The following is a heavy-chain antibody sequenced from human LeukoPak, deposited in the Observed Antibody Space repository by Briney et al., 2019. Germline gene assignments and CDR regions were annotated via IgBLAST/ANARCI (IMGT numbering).Heavy chain of an antibody. CDR3: ARDYSSGWDAFDI. Sequence: PGGALRLSCAASGFTFSSYEMNWFRQAPGKGLEWVSYISSSGSTIYYADSVKGRFTISRDNAKNSLCLQMNSLRAEDTAVYYCARDYSSGWDAFDIWGQGTMVTVSS. CDR1: GFTFSSYE. D-gene: IGHD6-19*01. J-gene: IGHJ3*02. CDR2: ISSSGSTI. V-gene: IGHV3-48*03.